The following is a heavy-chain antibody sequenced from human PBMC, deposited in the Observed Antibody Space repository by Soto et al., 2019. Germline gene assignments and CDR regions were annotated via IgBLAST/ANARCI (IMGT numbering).Heavy chain of an antibody. J-gene: IGHJ3*02. CDR2: INPSGGST. D-gene: IGHD3-22*01. CDR3: ARDKDYYDSSAPPGDAFDI. CDR1: GYTFTSYY. V-gene: IGHV1-46*03. Sequence: ASVKVSRKASGYTFTSYYMHWVRQAPGQGLEWMGIINPSGGSTSYAQKFQGRVTMTRDTSTSTVYMELSSLRSEDTAVYYCARDKDYYDSSAPPGDAFDIWGQGTMVTVSS.